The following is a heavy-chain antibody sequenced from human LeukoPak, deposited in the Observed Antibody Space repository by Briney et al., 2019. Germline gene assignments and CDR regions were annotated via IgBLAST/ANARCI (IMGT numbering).Heavy chain of an antibody. CDR2: INPNSGGT. V-gene: IGHV1-2*02. D-gene: IGHD3-9*01. CDR3: ARNWFGVRGTLFDY. CDR1: GYTFTGYY. J-gene: IGHJ4*02. Sequence: ASVKVSCKASGYTFTGYYMRWVRQAPGQGLEWMGWINPNSGGTNYAQKFQGRVTMTRDTSISTAYMELSRLRSDDTAVYYCARNWFGVRGTLFDYWGQGTLVTVSS.